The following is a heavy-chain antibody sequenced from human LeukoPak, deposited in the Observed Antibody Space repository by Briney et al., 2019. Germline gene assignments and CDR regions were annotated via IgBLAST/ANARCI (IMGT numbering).Heavy chain of an antibody. J-gene: IGHJ4*02. CDR2: INPSGGST. Sequence: ASVKVSCKASGYTFTSDYMHWVGQAPGQGLEWMGIINPSGGSTSYAKKYQGRVTMTRDTSTRTVYMELSSLRSEDTAVYYCARVLVRGSYYHPYFDYWGQGTLVTVSS. CDR3: ARVLVRGSYYHPYFDY. D-gene: IGHD1-26*01. CDR1: GYTFTSDY. V-gene: IGHV1-46*01.